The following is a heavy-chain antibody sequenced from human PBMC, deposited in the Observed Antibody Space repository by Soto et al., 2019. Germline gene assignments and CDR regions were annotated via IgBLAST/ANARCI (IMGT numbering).Heavy chain of an antibody. Sequence: ASVKVSCKASGYTFTSYDINWVRQATGQGLEWMGWMNPNSGNTGYAQKFQGRVTMTRNTSISTAYMELSSLRSEDTAVYYCARGDDTLGDFDPWGQGTLVTVSS. CDR2: MNPNSGNT. D-gene: IGHD3-16*01. J-gene: IGHJ5*02. CDR3: ARGDDTLGDFDP. CDR1: GYTFTSYD. V-gene: IGHV1-8*01.